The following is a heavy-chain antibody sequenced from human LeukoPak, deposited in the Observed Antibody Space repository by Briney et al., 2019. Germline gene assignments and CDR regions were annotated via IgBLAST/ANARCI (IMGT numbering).Heavy chain of an antibody. D-gene: IGHD7-27*01. CDR3: ARHDTGQGPFHH. V-gene: IGHV4-59*08. J-gene: IGHJ1*01. Sequence: PSEALSLTCTVSGDSISTYYWSWLRQPPGKGLVWIGDVHNRGTTNFNSSLDSRANISVEFSNNHNSQMLRPMAAADPAVYYSARHDTGQGPFHHWGEGTPVPVSS. CDR2: VHNRGTT. CDR1: GDSISTYY.